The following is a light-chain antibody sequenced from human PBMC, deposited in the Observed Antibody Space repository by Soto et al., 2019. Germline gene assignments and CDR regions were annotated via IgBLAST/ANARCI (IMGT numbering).Light chain of an antibody. J-gene: IGKJ1*01. CDR1: QSISSW. Sequence: DIQMTQSPSTLSASVGDRVTITCRASQSISSWLAWYQQKPGKAPKLLIYDASSLESGVPSRFSGSGSATEFTLTISSLQPGDFATYYCQQYNSYSWTFGKGTKVEI. V-gene: IGKV1-5*01. CDR3: QQYNSYSWT. CDR2: DAS.